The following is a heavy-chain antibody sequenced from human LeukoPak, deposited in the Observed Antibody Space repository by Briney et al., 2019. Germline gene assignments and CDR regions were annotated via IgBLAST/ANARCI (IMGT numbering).Heavy chain of an antibody. Sequence: GGSLRLFCAASGFTFDDYGMSWVRQAPGKGLEWVSGINWNGGSTGYADSVKGRFTISRDNAKNSLYLQMNSLRAEDTALYYCARVGSSHLPPPCYYYYMDVWGKGTTVTVSS. V-gene: IGHV3-20*04. D-gene: IGHD6-13*01. CDR3: ARVGSSHLPPPCYYYYMDV. CDR1: GFTFDDYG. J-gene: IGHJ6*03. CDR2: INWNGGST.